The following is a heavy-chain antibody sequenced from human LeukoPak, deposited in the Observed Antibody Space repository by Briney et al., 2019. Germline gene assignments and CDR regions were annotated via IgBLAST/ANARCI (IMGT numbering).Heavy chain of an antibody. D-gene: IGHD3-22*01. J-gene: IGHJ4*02. CDR3: ARDRYYYDSSGYSGD. Sequence: SETLSLTCTVSGASISSQYWGWIRQPPGKGLEWIGNFYYSGTNYNPSLESRVTISVDTSNNQFSLSVSSVTAADTAVYYCARDRYYYDSSGYSGDWGQGTLVTVSS. CDR2: FYYSGT. CDR1: GASISSQY. V-gene: IGHV4-59*11.